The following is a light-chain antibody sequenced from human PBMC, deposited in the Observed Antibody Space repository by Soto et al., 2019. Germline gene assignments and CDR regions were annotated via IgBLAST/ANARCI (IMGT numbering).Light chain of an antibody. CDR3: QQRRDWPLT. V-gene: IGKV3-11*01. CDR1: QSLNSY. CDR2: DAS. Sequence: EIVLTQSPATLSLSPGERATLSCRASQSLNSYLAWFQQKPGQAPRLLIYDASNRATDIPPRFSGSGSGTDFTLTISSLEPADFAVYYCQQRRDWPLTFGGGTRVEIK. J-gene: IGKJ4*01.